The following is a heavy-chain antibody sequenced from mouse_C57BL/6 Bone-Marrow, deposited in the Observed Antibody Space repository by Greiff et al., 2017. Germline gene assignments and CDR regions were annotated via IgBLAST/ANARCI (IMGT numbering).Heavy chain of an antibody. CDR1: GYTFTSYG. J-gene: IGHJ3*01. D-gene: IGHD2-4*01. V-gene: IGHV1-81*01. CDR3: AGCIYYDFTWFAY. CDR2: IYPRSGNT. Sequence: QVQLQQSGAELARPGASVKLSCKASGYTFTSYGICWVKQSTGQGLEWIGEIYPRSGNTYYPEKFKGKATLTADKSSSTAYMELRSLTSEDSAVYFCAGCIYYDFTWFAYWGQGTLVTVSA.